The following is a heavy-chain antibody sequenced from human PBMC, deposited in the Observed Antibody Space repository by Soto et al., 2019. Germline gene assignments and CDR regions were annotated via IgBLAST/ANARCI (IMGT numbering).Heavy chain of an antibody. CDR2: IYYSGST. CDR3: ARDSSGYYFNY. J-gene: IGHJ4*02. CDR1: GGSISSGDYY. D-gene: IGHD3-22*01. Sequence: SETLSLTCTVSGGSISSGDYYLRWIRQPPGKGLEWIGYIYYSGSTYYNPSLKSRVTISVDTSKNQFSLKLSSVTAADTAVYYCARDSSGYYFNYWGQGTLVTV. V-gene: IGHV4-30-4*01.